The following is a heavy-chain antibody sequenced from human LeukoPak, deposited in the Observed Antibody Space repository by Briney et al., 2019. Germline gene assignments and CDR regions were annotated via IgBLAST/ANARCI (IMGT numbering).Heavy chain of an antibody. D-gene: IGHD4-23*01. Sequence: GASVKVSCKASGGTFSSYAISWVRQAPGQGLEWMGGIIPSFGTANYAQKFQGRVTITADESTSTAYMELSSLRSEATAVYYCASHFRPPDYGGLYYYYGMDVWGQGTTVTVSS. CDR2: IIPSFGTA. CDR1: GGTFSSYA. V-gene: IGHV1-69*13. CDR3: ASHFRPPDYGGLYYYYGMDV. J-gene: IGHJ6*02.